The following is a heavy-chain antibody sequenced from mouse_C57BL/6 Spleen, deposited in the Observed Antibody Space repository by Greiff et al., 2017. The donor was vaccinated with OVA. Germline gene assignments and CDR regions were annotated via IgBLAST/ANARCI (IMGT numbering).Heavy chain of an antibody. Sequence: DVMLVESGGGLVKPGGSLKLSCAASGFTFSSYAMSWVRQTPEKRLEWVATISDGGSYTYYPDNVKGRFTISRDNAKNNLYLQMSHLKSEDTAMYYCARGYSNYGGGAMDYWGQGTSVTVSS. J-gene: IGHJ4*01. D-gene: IGHD2-5*01. CDR1: GFTFSSYA. V-gene: IGHV5-4*03. CDR3: ARGYSNYGGGAMDY. CDR2: ISDGGSYT.